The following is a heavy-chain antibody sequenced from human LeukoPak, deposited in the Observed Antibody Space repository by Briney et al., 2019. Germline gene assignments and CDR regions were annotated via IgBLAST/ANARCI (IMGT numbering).Heavy chain of an antibody. D-gene: IGHD3-10*01. Sequence: GGSLRLSCAASGFTLSSYWMSWVRQAPGKGLEWVANIKQDGSEKYYVDSVKVRFTISRDNAKNSLYLQMNSLRAEDTAVYYCARDRGVRGIITDYWGQGTLVTVSS. CDR2: IKQDGSEK. CDR1: GFTLSSYW. CDR3: ARDRGVRGIITDY. J-gene: IGHJ4*02. V-gene: IGHV3-7*01.